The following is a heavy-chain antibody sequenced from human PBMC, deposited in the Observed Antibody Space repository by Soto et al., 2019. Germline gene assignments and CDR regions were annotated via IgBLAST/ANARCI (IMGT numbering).Heavy chain of an antibody. Sequence: GASVKVSCKASGYTFISYYLHWVRQAPGQGLEWMGIINPSGGSTTYGQKFQGRVTMTRDTSTSTVYMELSSLRSEDTAVYYCAGGGAYDYYAMDVWGQGTTVTVSS. D-gene: IGHD2-15*01. CDR3: AGGGAYDYYAMDV. CDR2: INPSGGST. V-gene: IGHV1-46*01. CDR1: GYTFISYY. J-gene: IGHJ6*02.